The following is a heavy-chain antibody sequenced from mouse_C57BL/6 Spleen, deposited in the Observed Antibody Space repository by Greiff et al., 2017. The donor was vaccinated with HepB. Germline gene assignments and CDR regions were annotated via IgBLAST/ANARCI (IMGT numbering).Heavy chain of an antibody. CDR2: IDPSDSET. J-gene: IGHJ3*01. CDR3: ARKDLRSNYENFAY. D-gene: IGHD2-5*01. V-gene: IGHV1-52*01. Sequence: QVQLQQPGAELVRPGSSVKLSCKASGYTFTSYWMHWVKQRPIQGLEWIGNIDPSDSETHYNQKFKDKATLTVDKSSSTAYLQRSSLTSEDAAVYCCARKDLRSNYENFAYWGQGTLVTVSA. CDR1: GYTFTSYW.